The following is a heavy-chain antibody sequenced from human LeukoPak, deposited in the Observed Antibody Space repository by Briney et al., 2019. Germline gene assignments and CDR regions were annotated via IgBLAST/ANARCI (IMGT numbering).Heavy chain of an antibody. CDR1: GFTVSSNY. J-gene: IGHJ4*02. D-gene: IGHD6-6*01. V-gene: IGHV3-53*01. CDR3: AKDALTYSSSSYYFDY. Sequence: GGSLRLSCAASGFTVSSNYMSWVRQAPGKGLEWVSVIYSGGSTYYADSVKGRSTISRDNSKNTLYLQMNSLRAEDTAVYYCAKDALTYSSSSYYFDYWGQGTLVTVSS. CDR2: IYSGGST.